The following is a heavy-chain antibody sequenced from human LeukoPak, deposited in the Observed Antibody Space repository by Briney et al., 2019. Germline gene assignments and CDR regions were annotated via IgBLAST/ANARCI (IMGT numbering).Heavy chain of an antibody. CDR2: SYTSGST. CDR1: GGSITSGSYY. Sequence: PSETLSLTCTVSGGSITSGSYYWSWIRQPAGKGLEWIGRSYTSGSTNYNPSLKSRVTISIDTSKNQFSLRLNSVIATDTAVYYCAGTRRYCSGGSCYNWFDPWGQGILVTVSS. CDR3: AGTRRYCSGGSCYNWFDP. V-gene: IGHV4-61*02. D-gene: IGHD2-15*01. J-gene: IGHJ5*02.